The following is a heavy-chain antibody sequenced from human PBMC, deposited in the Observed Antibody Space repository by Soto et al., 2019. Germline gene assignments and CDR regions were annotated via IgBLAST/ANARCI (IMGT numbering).Heavy chain of an antibody. CDR3: AGRITIFGDPYGMDV. CDR2: IYTSGST. V-gene: IGHV4-4*07. CDR1: GGSISSYY. Sequence: SETLSLTCTVSGGSISSYYWSWIRQPAGKGLEWIGRIYTSGSTNYNPSLKSRVTMSVDTSKNQFSLKLSSVTAAGTAVYYCAGRITIFGDPYGMDVWGQGTTVTVSS. D-gene: IGHD3-3*01. J-gene: IGHJ6*02.